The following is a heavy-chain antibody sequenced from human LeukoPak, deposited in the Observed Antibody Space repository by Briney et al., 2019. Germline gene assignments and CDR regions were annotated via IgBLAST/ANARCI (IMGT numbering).Heavy chain of an antibody. CDR1: GGTFSSYA. V-gene: IGHV1-69*13. D-gene: IGHD1-1*01. J-gene: IGHJ4*02. CDR3: ARALVQLERRSHFDY. CDR2: IIPIFGTA. Sequence: SVKVSCKASGGTFSSYAISWVRQAPGQGLEWMGGIIPIFGTANYAQKFQGRVTITADESTSTAYMELSSLRSEDTAVYYCARALVQLERRSHFDYWAREPWSPSPQ.